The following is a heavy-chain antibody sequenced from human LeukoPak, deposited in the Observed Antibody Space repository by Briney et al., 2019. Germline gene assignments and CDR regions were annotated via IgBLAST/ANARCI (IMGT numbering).Heavy chain of an antibody. CDR2: IIPIFGTA. CDR1: GGTFTSYA. Sequence: SVKLSCKASGGTFTSYAISWVRQAPGQGLEWMGGIIPIFGTANYAQKFQGRVTITADESTSTAYMELSSLRSEDTAVYYCASAVDTAHSRTKYYFDYWGQGTLVTVSS. J-gene: IGHJ4*02. D-gene: IGHD5-18*01. CDR3: ASAVDTAHSRTKYYFDY. V-gene: IGHV1-69*01.